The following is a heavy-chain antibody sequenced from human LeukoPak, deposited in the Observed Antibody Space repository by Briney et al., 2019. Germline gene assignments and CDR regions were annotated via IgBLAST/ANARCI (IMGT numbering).Heavy chain of an antibody. Sequence: SVKVSCKASGGTFSTYAINWVRQAPGQGLEWMGGIIPIFSTPNYAQNFQGRVTITADESTSTAYMELSSPRSEDTAVYYCARGPETTWNYDTSGYPYYFDYWGQGTLVTVSS. V-gene: IGHV1-69*01. D-gene: IGHD3-22*01. CDR2: IIPIFSTP. CDR1: GGTFSTYA. J-gene: IGHJ4*02. CDR3: ARGPETTWNYDTSGYPYYFDY.